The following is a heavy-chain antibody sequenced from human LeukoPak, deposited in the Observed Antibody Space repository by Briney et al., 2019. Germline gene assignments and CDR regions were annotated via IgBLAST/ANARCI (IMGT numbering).Heavy chain of an antibody. J-gene: IGHJ3*02. CDR1: GYSFSSHW. CDR3: ARREGTFYSGDYGHAFDT. CDR2: IYPSDSDT. Sequence: GESLKISCTGSGYSFSSHWIGWVRQTPGKGLEWMGIIYPSDSDTRYSPSFQGQVTMSIDKSTKTAYLQWRSLKASDTAMYYCARREGTFYSGDYGHAFDTWGQGTMVTVSS. D-gene: IGHD2-21*02. V-gene: IGHV5-51*01.